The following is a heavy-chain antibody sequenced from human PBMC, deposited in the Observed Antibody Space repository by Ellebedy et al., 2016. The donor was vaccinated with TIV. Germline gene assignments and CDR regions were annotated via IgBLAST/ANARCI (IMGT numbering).Heavy chain of an antibody. D-gene: IGHD1-26*01. Sequence: GESLKISCTGSGFSFTNSWLTWVRQSPGKGLEWVAFIHPQGTVISYAGSLQDRVTISRDNAKKSVYLDIISLTADDTGIYYCARDPAFGALDYWGQGSLVTVSS. CDR1: GFSFTNSW. J-gene: IGHJ4*02. V-gene: IGHV3-7*01. CDR2: IHPQGTVI. CDR3: ARDPAFGALDY.